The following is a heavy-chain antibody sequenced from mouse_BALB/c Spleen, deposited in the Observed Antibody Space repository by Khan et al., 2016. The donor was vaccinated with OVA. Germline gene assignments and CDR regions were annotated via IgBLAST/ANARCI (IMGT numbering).Heavy chain of an antibody. V-gene: IGHV1-20*02. D-gene: IGHD1-1*01. CDR1: GYSFTGYF. Sequence: VQLKESGPELVKPGASVKISCKASGYSFTGYFMNWVMQSHGKSLEWIGRINPHIGETFYNQKFRDKATLTVDESSSTAHMELRSLASEDSAVYYCARTYGSDFDYWGQGTTLTFSS. J-gene: IGHJ2*01. CDR2: INPHIGET. CDR3: ARTYGSDFDY.